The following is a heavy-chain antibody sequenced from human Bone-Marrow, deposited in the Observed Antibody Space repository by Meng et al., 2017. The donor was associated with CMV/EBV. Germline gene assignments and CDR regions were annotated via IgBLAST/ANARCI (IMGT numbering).Heavy chain of an antibody. Sequence: GGSLRLSCAASGFTFSSYAMHWVRQAPGKGLEWVAVISYDGSNKYYADSVKGRFTISRDNSKNTLYLQMNSLRAEDTAVYYCAKAFLQFLEGGDAFHIWGQGTRVTGSS. CDR2: ISYDGSNK. CDR1: GFTFSSYA. CDR3: AKAFLQFLEGGDAFHI. V-gene: IGHV3-30-3*01. J-gene: IGHJ3*02. D-gene: IGHD3-3*01.